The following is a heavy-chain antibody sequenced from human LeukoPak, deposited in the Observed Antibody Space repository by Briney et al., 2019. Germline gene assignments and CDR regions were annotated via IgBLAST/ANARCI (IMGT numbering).Heavy chain of an antibody. V-gene: IGHV1-46*01. CDR1: GYTFTSYY. J-gene: IGHJ2*01. CDR2: INPSGGST. D-gene: IGHD3-22*01. CDR3: ARSPRHYYDSSGYRGVDWYFDL. Sequence: ASVKVSCKASGYTFTSYYMHWVRQAPGQGLEWMGIINPSGGSTSYAQKFQGRVTMTRDTSTSTVYMELSSLRSEDTAVYYCARSPRHYYDSSGYRGVDWYFDLWGRGTLVTVSS.